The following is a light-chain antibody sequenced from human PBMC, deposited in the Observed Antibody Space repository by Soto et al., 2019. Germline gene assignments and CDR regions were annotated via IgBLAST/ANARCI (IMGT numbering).Light chain of an antibody. Sequence: DIQMTQSPSSLSASVGDRITITCRASQSISRYLNWYQHKPGKAPKFLINAASSLERGVPSMFSGGGSGTDFTLNISSLQPDDFATYYCQQNYRAPPWTFGQGTKVEVK. CDR3: QQNYRAPPWT. V-gene: IGKV1-39*01. J-gene: IGKJ1*01. CDR1: QSISRY. CDR2: AAS.